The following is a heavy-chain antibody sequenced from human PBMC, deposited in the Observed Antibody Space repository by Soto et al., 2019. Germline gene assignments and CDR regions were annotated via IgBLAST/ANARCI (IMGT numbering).Heavy chain of an antibody. D-gene: IGHD6-19*01. CDR2: ISSSSSTI. V-gene: IGHV3-48*01. J-gene: IGHJ5*02. CDR1: GFTFSSYS. CDR3: ARGVSSGRRGAGNWFDP. Sequence: GGSLRLSCAASGFTFSSYSMNWVRQAPGKGLEWVSYISSSSSTIYYADSVKGRFTISRDNAKNSLYLQMNSLRAEDTAVYYCARGVSSGRRGAGNWFDPWGQGTLVTVSS.